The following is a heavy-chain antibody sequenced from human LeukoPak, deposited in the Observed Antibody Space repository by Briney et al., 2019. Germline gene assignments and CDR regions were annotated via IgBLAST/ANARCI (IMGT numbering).Heavy chain of an antibody. Sequence: PSETLSLTCTVSGGSISSYYWSWIRQPPGKGLEWIGYIYYSGSTNYNPSLKSRVTTSVDTSKNQFSLKLSSVTAADTAVYYCARDSSGSYGDYGGLTDYWGQGTLVTVSS. D-gene: IGHD4-17*01. CDR2: IYYSGST. V-gene: IGHV4-59*12. J-gene: IGHJ4*02. CDR1: GGSISSYY. CDR3: ARDSSGSYGDYGGLTDY.